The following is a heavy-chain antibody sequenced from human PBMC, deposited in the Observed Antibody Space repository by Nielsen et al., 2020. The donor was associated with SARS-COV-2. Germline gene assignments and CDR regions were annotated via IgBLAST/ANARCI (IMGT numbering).Heavy chain of an antibody. D-gene: IGHD2-15*01. V-gene: IGHV2-70*04. CDR3: ARVRLSGGTWTPMAVFDY. J-gene: IGHJ4*01. CDR2: IDWNGDQ. Sequence: SGPTLVKPTQTLTLTCTFSGFSLSTNGLGVSWVRQPPGKTLEWLARIDWNGDQFYSTSLESRLTISKDTSRSQVVLRMTNMDPVDTGTYFCARVRLSGGTWTPMAVFDYWGQGAQVTVSS. CDR1: GFSLSTNGLG.